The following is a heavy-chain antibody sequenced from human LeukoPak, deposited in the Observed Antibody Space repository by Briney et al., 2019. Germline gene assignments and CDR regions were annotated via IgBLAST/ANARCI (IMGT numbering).Heavy chain of an antibody. CDR1: AFTVSSNY. CDR2: IYSGGNT. J-gene: IGHJ6*02. D-gene: IGHD3-3*01. V-gene: IGHV3-53*01. Sequence: GGSLRLYCAASAFTVSSNYMSWVRQAPGKGLEWVSVIYSGGNTYYADSVKGRFTISRDNSKNTLYPQMNSLRAEDTAVYYCARDFALITVFGVALYGMDVWGQGTTVTVSS. CDR3: ARDFALITVFGVALYGMDV.